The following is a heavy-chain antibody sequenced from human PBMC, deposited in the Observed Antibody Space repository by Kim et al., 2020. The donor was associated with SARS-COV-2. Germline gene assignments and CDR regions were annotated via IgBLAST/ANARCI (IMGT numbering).Heavy chain of an antibody. J-gene: IGHJ4*02. CDR3: ARDLSFPGSGSYFLDKPSLPCGY. V-gene: IGHV1-18*04. D-gene: IGHD3-10*01. CDR2: ISAYNGNT. Sequence: ASVKVSCKASGYTFTSYGISWVRQAPGQGLEWMGWISAYNGNTNYAQKLQGRVTMTTDTSTSTAYMELRSLRSDDTAVYYCARDLSFPGSGSYFLDKPSLPCGYWGQGTLVTVSS. CDR1: GYTFTSYG.